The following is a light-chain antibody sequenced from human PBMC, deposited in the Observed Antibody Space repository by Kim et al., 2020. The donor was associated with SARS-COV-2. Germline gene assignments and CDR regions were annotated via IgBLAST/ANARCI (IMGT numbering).Light chain of an antibody. CDR3: QAWDSSTVV. CDR1: KLGDKY. CDR2: QDS. J-gene: IGLJ2*01. V-gene: IGLV3-1*01. Sequence: SYELTQPPSVSVSPGQTVSITCSGDKLGDKYACWYQQKPGQSPVLVIYQDSKRPSGIPERFSGSNSGNTATLTISGTQAMDEADYHCQAWDSSTVVFGGGTQLTVL.